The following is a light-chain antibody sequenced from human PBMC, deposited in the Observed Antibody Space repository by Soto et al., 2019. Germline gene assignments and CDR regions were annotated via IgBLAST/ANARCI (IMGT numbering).Light chain of an antibody. CDR1: SSDVGGYNH. Sequence: QSVLTQPASVSGSPGQSITISCTGTSSDVGGYNHVSWYQQHPGKAPKLMISEVSNRPSGVSNRFSGSKSGNTASLTISGLQPEDEADYYCSSYTRSSTLVFGAGTKVTVL. CDR3: SSYTRSSTLV. V-gene: IGLV2-14*01. J-gene: IGLJ1*01. CDR2: EVS.